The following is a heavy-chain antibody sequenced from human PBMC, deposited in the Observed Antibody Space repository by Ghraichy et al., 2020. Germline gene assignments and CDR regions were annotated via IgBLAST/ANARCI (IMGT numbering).Heavy chain of an antibody. Sequence: SVKVSCKASGGTFSSYAISWVRQAPGQGLEWMGGIIPIFGTANYAQKFQGRVTITADESTSTAYMELSSLRSEDTAVYSCARALSPLGSSSLFYWGQGTLVTVSS. J-gene: IGHJ4*02. CDR3: ARALSPLGSSSLFY. D-gene: IGHD6-6*01. CDR2: IIPIFGTA. V-gene: IGHV1-69*13. CDR1: GGTFSSYA.